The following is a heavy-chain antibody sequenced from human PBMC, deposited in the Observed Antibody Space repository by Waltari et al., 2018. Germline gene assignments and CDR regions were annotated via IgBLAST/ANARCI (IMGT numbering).Heavy chain of an antibody. V-gene: IGHV3-73*01. D-gene: IGHD6-13*01. CDR3: TRQGSWDDYYFDY. CDR1: GFTFSVSA. Sequence: EVQLVESGGGLIQPGGSLKLSCAASGFTFSVSAMHWVRQASGKGLEWVGRIRSKGDNYATAYAASVTGRFTISRDDSKNTAYLQMNSLKTEDTAVYYCTRQGSWDDYYFDYWGQGTLVIVSS. J-gene: IGHJ4*02. CDR2: IRSKGDNYAT.